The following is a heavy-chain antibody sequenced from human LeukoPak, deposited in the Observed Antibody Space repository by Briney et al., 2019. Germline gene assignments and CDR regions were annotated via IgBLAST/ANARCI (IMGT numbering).Heavy chain of an antibody. CDR3: SRDGSGSYVSDY. CDR1: GFTFGDYA. J-gene: IGHJ4*02. D-gene: IGHD3-10*01. CDR2: IRSKIFDGTT. V-gene: IGHV3-49*03. Sequence: GGSLRLSCTASGFTFGDYAMTWFRQAPGKGLEWVGFIRSKIFDGTTEYAASVKGRFTISRDDSKNIAYLQMNSLKTEDTAVYYCSRDGSGSYVSDYWGQGTLVIVSS.